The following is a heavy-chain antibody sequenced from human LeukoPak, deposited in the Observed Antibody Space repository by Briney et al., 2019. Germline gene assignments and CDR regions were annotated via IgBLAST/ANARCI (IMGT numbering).Heavy chain of an antibody. V-gene: IGHV4-39*01. CDR1: GGSISSSSYY. Sequence: SETLSLTCTVSGGSISSSSYYWGWIRQPPGKGLEWIGSIYYSGSTYYNPSLKSRVTISVDTSKNLFSLKLSSVTAADTAVYYCARLSRRDIVVVPAAPGPDYWGQGTLVTVSS. J-gene: IGHJ4*02. CDR3: ARLSRRDIVVVPAAPGPDY. CDR2: IYYSGST. D-gene: IGHD2-2*01.